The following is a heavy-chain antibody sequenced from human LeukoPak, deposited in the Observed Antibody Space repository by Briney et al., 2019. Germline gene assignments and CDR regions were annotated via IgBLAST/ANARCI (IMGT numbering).Heavy chain of an antibody. V-gene: IGHV1-3*01. CDR1: GYTFTSYA. CDR2: INAGNGNT. CDR3: ARVSRLLRTLDY. J-gene: IGHJ4*02. Sequence: PGGSLRLSCKASGYTFTSYAMHWVRQAPRQRLEWMGWINAGNGNTKYSQKFQGRVTITRDTSASTAYMELSSLRSEDTAVYYCARVSRLLRTLDYWGQGTLVTVSS. D-gene: IGHD3-22*01.